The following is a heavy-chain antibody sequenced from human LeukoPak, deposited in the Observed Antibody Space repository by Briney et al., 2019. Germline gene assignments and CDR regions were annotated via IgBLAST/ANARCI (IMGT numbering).Heavy chain of an antibody. CDR2: IYHSGST. Sequence: PSETLSLTCAVFGGSFSSYYWSWIRQPPGKGLEWIGEIYHSGSTNYNPSLKSRVSISVDKSKNQFSLKLTSVTAADTAVYYCARGIVGVYGMDVWGQGTTVTVSS. CDR3: ARGIVGVYGMDV. V-gene: IGHV4-34*01. J-gene: IGHJ6*02. D-gene: IGHD3-16*02. CDR1: GGSFSSYY.